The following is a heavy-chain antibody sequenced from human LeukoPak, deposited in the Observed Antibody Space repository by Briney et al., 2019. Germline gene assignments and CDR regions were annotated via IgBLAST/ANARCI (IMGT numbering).Heavy chain of an antibody. J-gene: IGHJ4*02. CDR3: VKNGDYFLAH. CDR2: IHHSGNT. D-gene: IGHD4-17*01. CDR1: GDSIISIEW. V-gene: IGHV4-4*02. Sequence: SETLSLTCGVSGDSIISIEWWSWVRQPPGKGLEWIGEIHHSGNTNYNPSLKSRVTLSVDKSNNHFSLKLNSVTAADTAVYYCVKNGDYFLAHWGQGNLVTVSS.